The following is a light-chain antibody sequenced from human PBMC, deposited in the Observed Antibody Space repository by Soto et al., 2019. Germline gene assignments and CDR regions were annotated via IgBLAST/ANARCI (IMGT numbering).Light chain of an antibody. CDR3: QQANSFPLT. Sequence: IQMTQSPSSLSGSVGCGVPITCRASQSISSYVSWYQQKPGKAPKLLIYAASSLQSGVPSRFSGSGSGTDFTLTISSLQPEDFATYYCQQANSFPLTFGGGTTVDIK. CDR2: AAS. J-gene: IGKJ4*01. V-gene: IGKV1-12*01. CDR1: QSISSY.